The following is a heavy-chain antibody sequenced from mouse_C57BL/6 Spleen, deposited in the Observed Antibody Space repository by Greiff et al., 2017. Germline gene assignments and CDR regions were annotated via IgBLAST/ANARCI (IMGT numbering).Heavy chain of an antibody. D-gene: IGHD2-5*01. CDR3: ARDYSNYVRYWYFDV. CDR1: GYTFTDYN. J-gene: IGHJ1*03. V-gene: IGHV1-22*01. Sequence: EVKLMESGPELVKPGASVKMSCKASGYTFTDYNMHWVKQSHGKSLEWIGNINPNNGGTSYNQKFKGKATLTVNKSSSTAYMELRSLTSEDSAVYYCARDYSNYVRYWYFDVWGTGTTVTVSS. CDR2: INPNNGGT.